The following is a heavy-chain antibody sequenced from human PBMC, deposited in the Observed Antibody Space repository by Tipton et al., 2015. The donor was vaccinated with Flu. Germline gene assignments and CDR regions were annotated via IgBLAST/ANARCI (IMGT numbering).Heavy chain of an antibody. CDR3: ARQRGSYGLDV. V-gene: IGHV3-7*01. D-gene: IGHD5-12*01. Sequence: SLRLSCAASGFTFSSYWMTWVRQAPGKGLEWVANIKQDGSEKYYVDSVKGRFTISRDNAKNPLYLQMNSLRVEDTAVCYCARQRGSYGLDVWGQGTTVTVSS. CDR1: GFTFSSYW. J-gene: IGHJ6*02. CDR2: IKQDGSEK.